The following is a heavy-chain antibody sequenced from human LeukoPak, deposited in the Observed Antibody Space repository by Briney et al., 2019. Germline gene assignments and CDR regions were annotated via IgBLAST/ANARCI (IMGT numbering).Heavy chain of an antibody. D-gene: IGHD3-3*01. Sequence: ASVKVSCXASGYTFTSYDINWVRQATGHGLEWLGWMNPNSGNTGYAQNSQGRVTITRNTSISTAYMELSSLRSEDTAVYYCARGVDYDFWSGSGYYMDVWGKGTTVTVSS. J-gene: IGHJ6*03. CDR2: MNPNSGNT. V-gene: IGHV1-8*03. CDR3: ARGVDYDFWSGSGYYMDV. CDR1: GYTFTSYD.